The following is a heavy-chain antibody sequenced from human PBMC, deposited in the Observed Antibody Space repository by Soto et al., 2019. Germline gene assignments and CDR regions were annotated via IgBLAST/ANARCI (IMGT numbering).Heavy chain of an antibody. CDR3: ARDAITMVRAYYYYGMDV. Sequence: SETLSLTCTVSGGSISSYYWSWIRQPAGKGLEWIGRIYTGGSTNYNPSLKSRVTMSVDTSKNQFSLKLSSVTAADTAVYYCARDAITMVRAYYYYGMDVWGQGTTVTVSS. CDR1: GGSISSYY. J-gene: IGHJ6*02. V-gene: IGHV4-4*07. CDR2: IYTGGST. D-gene: IGHD3-10*01.